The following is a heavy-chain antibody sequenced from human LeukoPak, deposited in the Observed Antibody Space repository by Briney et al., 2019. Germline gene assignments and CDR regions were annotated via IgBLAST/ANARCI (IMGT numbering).Heavy chain of an antibody. CDR1: GFTFSSYA. V-gene: IGHV3-66*01. Sequence: PGGSMRLSCAASGFTFSSYAMGWVRQAPGKGLEWVSVIYTGDRIYYADSVKGRFTISRDNSRNTLYLQMNSLRAEDTGVYYCAREEGYWFDPWGQGTLVTVSS. CDR3: AREEGYWFDP. CDR2: IYTGDRI. J-gene: IGHJ5*02.